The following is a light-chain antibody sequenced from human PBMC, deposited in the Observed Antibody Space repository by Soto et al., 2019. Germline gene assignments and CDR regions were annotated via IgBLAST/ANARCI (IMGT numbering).Light chain of an antibody. CDR2: EVT. J-gene: IGLJ3*02. V-gene: IGLV2-8*01. CDR1: SSDVGGYNY. CDR3: SSHAGIINVV. Sequence: QSALTQPPSASGSPGQSVTISCTGTSSDVGGYNYVSWYQQHPGKAPKLIIYEVTKRPSGVPDRFSGSKSGNTASLTVSGLLAEDVADYYCSSHAGIINVVFGGGTKLTVL.